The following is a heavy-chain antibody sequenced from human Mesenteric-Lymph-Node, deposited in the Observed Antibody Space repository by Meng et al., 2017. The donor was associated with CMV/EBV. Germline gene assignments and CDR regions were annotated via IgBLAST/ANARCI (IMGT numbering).Heavy chain of an antibody. Sequence: CKASGYTFTNYAIHWVRQAPGQGLEWMGWINAGNGNTKYSQKFQGRVTITRDTSASTAYMELSSLRSEDTAVYYCARSIVPGGGPPDSWGQGTLVTVSS. D-gene: IGHD2-2*01. J-gene: IGHJ4*02. CDR3: ARSIVPGGGPPDS. V-gene: IGHV1-3*01. CDR1: GYTFTNYA. CDR2: INAGNGNT.